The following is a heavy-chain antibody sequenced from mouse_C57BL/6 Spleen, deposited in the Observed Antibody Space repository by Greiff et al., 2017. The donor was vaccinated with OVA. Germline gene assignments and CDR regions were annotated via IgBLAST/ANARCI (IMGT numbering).Heavy chain of an antibody. CDR3: VRDQGYYGYGGHFDV. V-gene: IGHV10-3*01. CDR2: IRSKSSNYAT. Sequence: EVQRVESGGGLVQPKGSLKLSCAASGFTFNTYAMHWVRQAPGKGLEWVARIRSKSSNYATYYAASVKDRFTISRDDSQSMLYLQMNNLKTEDTAMYYCVRDQGYYGYGGHFDVWGTGTTVTVSS. D-gene: IGHD2-2*01. J-gene: IGHJ1*03. CDR1: GFTFNTYA.